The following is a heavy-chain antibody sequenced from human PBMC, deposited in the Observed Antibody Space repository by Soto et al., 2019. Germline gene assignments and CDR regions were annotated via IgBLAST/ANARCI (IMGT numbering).Heavy chain of an antibody. CDR3: ARGRGGDTGHYMDV. CDR1: GGSISSGGYY. J-gene: IGHJ6*03. V-gene: IGHV4-31*03. CDR2: IYYSGST. D-gene: IGHD4-17*01. Sequence: SETLSLTCTVSGGSISSGGYYWSWIRQHPGKGLEWIGYIYYSGSTYYNPSLKSRVTISVDTTKNQFSLKLSSVTAADTAVYYCARGRGGDTGHYMDVWGKGTTVTVSS.